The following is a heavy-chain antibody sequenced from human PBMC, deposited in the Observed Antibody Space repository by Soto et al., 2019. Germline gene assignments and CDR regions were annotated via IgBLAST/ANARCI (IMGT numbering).Heavy chain of an antibody. J-gene: IGHJ4*02. V-gene: IGHV4-30-2*01. CDR2: VFRSGST. CDR1: GGSISSGGYS. D-gene: IGHD3-10*01. CDR3: ARGRYGAGSDH. Sequence: SETLSLTCAVSGGSISSGGYSWSWIRQPPGKGLEWIGYVFRSGSTYYSPSLQSRVTISIGGSKNQFYLELASVTAADTAVYYCARGRYGAGSDHWGQGILVTVSS.